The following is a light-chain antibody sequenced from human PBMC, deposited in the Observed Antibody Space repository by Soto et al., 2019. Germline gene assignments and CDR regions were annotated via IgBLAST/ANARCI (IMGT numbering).Light chain of an antibody. CDR2: WAS. Sequence: DIVMTQSPDSLAVSLGERATINCKSSQSLLYSSNNKNKLAWYQQKPGQPPKLLIYWASTRESGVPDRFSGSGSGTDFTLTISSLQAEDVAVYYCQHYYTTPVTFCGGTKVEI. CDR3: QHYYTTPVT. V-gene: IGKV4-1*01. J-gene: IGKJ4*01. CDR1: QSLLYSSNNKNK.